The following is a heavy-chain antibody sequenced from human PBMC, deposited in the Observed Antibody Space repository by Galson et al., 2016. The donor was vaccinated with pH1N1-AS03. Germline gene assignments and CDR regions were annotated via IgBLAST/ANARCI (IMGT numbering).Heavy chain of an antibody. Sequence: ASGYPFTDFSINWVRQAPGQGLEWMGWIHPNDGVTNYAQNFQAWVTMTRDTSTSTAYLELTGPKSDDTAVYYCARDPRGPCSSATCATTYYFGMDVWGQGTTVIVSS. CDR2: IHPNDGVT. CDR3: ARDPRGPCSSATCATTYYFGMDV. V-gene: IGHV1-2*04. D-gene: IGHD2/OR15-2a*01. CDR1: GYPFTDFS. J-gene: IGHJ6*02.